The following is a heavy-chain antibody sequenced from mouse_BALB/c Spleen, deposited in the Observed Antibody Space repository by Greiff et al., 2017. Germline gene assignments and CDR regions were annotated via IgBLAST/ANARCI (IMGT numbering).Heavy chain of an antibody. D-gene: IGHD1-1*02. Sequence: EVHLVESGGGLVQPGGSRKLSCAASGFTFSSFGMHWVRQAPEKGLEWVAYISSGSSTIYYADTVKGRFTISRDNPKNTLFLQMSSLKSEDTAMYYCARRGGYYWYFDVWGAGTTVTVSS. CDR3: ARRGGYYWYFDV. CDR1: GFTFSSFG. CDR2: ISSGSSTI. V-gene: IGHV5-17*02. J-gene: IGHJ1*01.